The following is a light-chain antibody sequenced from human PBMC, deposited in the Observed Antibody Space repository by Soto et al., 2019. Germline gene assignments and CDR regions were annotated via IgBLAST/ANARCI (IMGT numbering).Light chain of an antibody. V-gene: IGKV1-12*01. J-gene: IGKJ2*01. CDR3: QQANTFPYT. Sequence: DIQMTQSPSSVSASVGDRVTITCRASQDISSWLAWYQQKPGKAPNLLIFSASSLESGVPSRFSGSGSGTEFTLTISSLPPEDFATYYCQQANTFPYTFGQGTKLEIK. CDR1: QDISSW. CDR2: SAS.